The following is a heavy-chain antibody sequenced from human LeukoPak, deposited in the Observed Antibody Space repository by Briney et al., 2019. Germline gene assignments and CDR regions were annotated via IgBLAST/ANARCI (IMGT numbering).Heavy chain of an antibody. CDR1: GYTFTSYG. V-gene: IGHV1-18*01. D-gene: IGHD3-3*01. CDR3: ARDQRPRDFWSGYWSRDYYYGMDV. CDR2: ISAYNGNT. J-gene: IGHJ6*02. Sequence: ASVKVSCKASGYTFTSYGISWVRQAPGQGLEWMGWISAYNGNTNYAQKLQGRVTMTTDTSTSTAYMELRSLRSDDTAVYYCARDQRPRDFWSGYWSRDYYYGMDVWGQGTTVTVSS.